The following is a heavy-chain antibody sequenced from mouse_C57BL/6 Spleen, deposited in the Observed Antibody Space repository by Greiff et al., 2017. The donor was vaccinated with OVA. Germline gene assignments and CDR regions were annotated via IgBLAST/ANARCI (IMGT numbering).Heavy chain of an antibody. CDR2: IWSGGST. CDR1: GFSLTSYG. D-gene: IGHD6-1*01. Sequence: VQLKESGPGLVQPSQSLSITCTVSGFSLTSYGVHWVRQSPGKGLEWLGVIWSGGSTDYNAAFISRLSISKDNSKSQVFFKMNSLQADDTAIYYCARMDSDYWGQGTLVTVSA. CDR3: ARMDSDY. J-gene: IGHJ3*01. V-gene: IGHV2-2*01.